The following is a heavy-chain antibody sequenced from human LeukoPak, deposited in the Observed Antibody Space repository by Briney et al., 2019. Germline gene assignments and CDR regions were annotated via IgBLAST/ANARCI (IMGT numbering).Heavy chain of an antibody. D-gene: IGHD2-15*01. Sequence: GGSLRLSCAASGITFSSDGMHWVRQAPGKGLECVAVISHDGSNKYYADSVKGRFTISRDNSKNTLYLQMNSLRAEDTAVYYCAKERCSGAACYIFDYWGQGTLVTVSS. V-gene: IGHV3-30*18. CDR3: AKERCSGAACYIFDY. CDR2: ISHDGSNK. CDR1: GITFSSDG. J-gene: IGHJ4*02.